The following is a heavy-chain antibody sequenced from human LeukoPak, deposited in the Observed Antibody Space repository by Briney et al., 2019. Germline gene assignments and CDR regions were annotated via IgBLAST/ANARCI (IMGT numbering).Heavy chain of an antibody. CDR2: IYSGGST. CDR1: GFTVSSNY. J-gene: IGHJ4*02. Sequence: GGSLRLSYAASGFTVSSNYMSWVRQAPGKGLEWVSVIYSGGSTYYADSVKGRFTISRDNSKNTLYLQMNSLRAEDTAVYFCARDPGAFPYFFDCWGQGTLVTVSS. D-gene: IGHD4/OR15-4a*01. CDR3: ARDPGAFPYFFDC. V-gene: IGHV3-53*01.